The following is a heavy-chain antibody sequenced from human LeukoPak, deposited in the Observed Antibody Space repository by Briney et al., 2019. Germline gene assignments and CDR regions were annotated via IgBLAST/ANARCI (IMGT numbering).Heavy chain of an antibody. Sequence: GASLRLSCAASGFTVSTNYMSWVRQAPGKGLEWVSIIYSDGSTYYADSVKGRFTISRDNSKNTLYLQMNSLRAEDTAVYYCASDCTRTTCPADYWGQGTLVTVSS. CDR1: GFTVSTNY. CDR3: ASDCTRTTCPADY. D-gene: IGHD2-2*01. V-gene: IGHV3-66*02. CDR2: IYSDGST. J-gene: IGHJ4*02.